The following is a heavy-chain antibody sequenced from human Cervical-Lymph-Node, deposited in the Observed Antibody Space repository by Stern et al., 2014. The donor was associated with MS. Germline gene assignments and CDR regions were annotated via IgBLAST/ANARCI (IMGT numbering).Heavy chain of an antibody. CDR2: ISGSSGNT. J-gene: IGHJ4*02. CDR1: GYTFPTYG. CDR3: VYTSSLGGVLFDY. D-gene: IGHD2-2*01. V-gene: IGHV1-18*01. Sequence: VKLVQSGAEVKKPGASVKVSCKASGYTFPTYGFNWVRQAPGQGLAWVGWISGSSGNTNYAPKVQGRVSMTTNTSTLTGYMELRNLRSDDTAVYYCVYTSSLGGVLFDYWGQGSLVTVSS.